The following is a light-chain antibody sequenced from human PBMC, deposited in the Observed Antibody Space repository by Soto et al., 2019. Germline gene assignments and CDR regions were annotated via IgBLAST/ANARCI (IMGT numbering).Light chain of an antibody. V-gene: IGKV3-20*01. CDR1: QSINSNY. CDR3: QQYDSSPRT. CDR2: GAS. Sequence: EIVLTQSPGTLSLSPGERATLSCRASQSINSNYLAWYQQKPGQGPRPLMYGASSWATGIPDRFSGSGSGTDFTLTISRLEPEDFAVYYCQQYDSSPRTFDQGTKVEIK. J-gene: IGKJ1*01.